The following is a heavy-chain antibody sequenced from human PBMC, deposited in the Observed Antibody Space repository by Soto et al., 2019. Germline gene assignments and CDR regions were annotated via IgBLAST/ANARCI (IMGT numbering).Heavy chain of an antibody. D-gene: IGHD3-22*01. CDR1: GFTFSSYA. Sequence: PGGSLRLSCAASGFTFSSYAMHWVRQAPGKGLEWVALISYDGSDKDYADSVKGRFTISRDNSKNTLYLQMNSLRAEDTAVYYCAKDHDYYDSSGSFDYWGQGTLVTVSS. CDR2: ISYDGSDK. J-gene: IGHJ4*02. V-gene: IGHV3-30-3*01. CDR3: AKDHDYYDSSGSFDY.